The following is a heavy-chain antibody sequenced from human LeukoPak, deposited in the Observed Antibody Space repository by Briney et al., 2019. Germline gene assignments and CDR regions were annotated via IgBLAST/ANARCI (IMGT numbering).Heavy chain of an antibody. CDR1: GGSVSGYY. V-gene: IGHV4-59*10. CDR2: IYTSGST. CDR3: ARARGGAYHDIGLDY. D-gene: IGHD3-9*01. J-gene: IGHJ4*02. Sequence: SETLSLTCAVYGGSVSGYYWSWIRQPAGKGLEWSGRIYTSGSTNYNPSLKSRVTISVDTSKNQFSLKLSSVTAADTAVYYCARARGGAYHDIGLDYWGQGTLVTVSS.